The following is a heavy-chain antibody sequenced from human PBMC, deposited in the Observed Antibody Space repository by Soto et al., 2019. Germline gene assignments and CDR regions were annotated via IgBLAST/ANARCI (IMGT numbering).Heavy chain of an antibody. J-gene: IGHJ5*02. Sequence: VKVSCKASGYTFTSYAMHWVRQAPGQRLEWMGWINAGNGNTKYSQKFQGRVTITRDTSASTAYMELSSLRSEDTAVYYCARDLVRSGWYNWFDPWGQGTLVTVSS. D-gene: IGHD6-19*01. V-gene: IGHV1-3*01. CDR1: GYTFTSYA. CDR2: INAGNGNT. CDR3: ARDLVRSGWYNWFDP.